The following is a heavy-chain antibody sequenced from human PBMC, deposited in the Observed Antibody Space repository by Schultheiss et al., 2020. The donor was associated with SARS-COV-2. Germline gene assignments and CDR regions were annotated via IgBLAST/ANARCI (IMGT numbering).Heavy chain of an antibody. Sequence: SETLSLTCTVSGGSISTSSYYWGCIRQPPGKGLDWIGSIYYTGNTYYNPSLKSRVTISVDTSKNQFSLKLSSVTAADTAVYYCARPRSRDYSPGHWYFDLWGRGTLVTVSS. J-gene: IGHJ2*01. CDR2: IYYTGNT. CDR1: GGSISTSSYY. CDR3: ARPRSRDYSPGHWYFDL. D-gene: IGHD4-11*01. V-gene: IGHV4-39*01.